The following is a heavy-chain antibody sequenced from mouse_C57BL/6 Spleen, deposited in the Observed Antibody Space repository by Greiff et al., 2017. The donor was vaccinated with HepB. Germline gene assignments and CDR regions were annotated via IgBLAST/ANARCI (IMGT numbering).Heavy chain of an antibody. V-gene: IGHV1-81*01. D-gene: IGHD2-5*01. CDR3: ARDYSNYYAMDY. Sequence: VQLQQSGAELARPGASVKLSCKASGYTFTSYGISWVKQRTGQGLEWIGEIYPRSGNTYYNEKFKGKATLTADKSSSTAYMELRSLTSEDSAVYVWARDYSNYYAMDYWGQGTSVTVSS. CDR2: IYPRSGNT. CDR1: GYTFTSYG. J-gene: IGHJ4*01.